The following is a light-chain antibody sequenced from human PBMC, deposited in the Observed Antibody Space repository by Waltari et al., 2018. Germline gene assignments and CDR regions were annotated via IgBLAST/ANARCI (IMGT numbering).Light chain of an antibody. Sequence: QSALTQPRSVSGSPGQSVAIPCTATTSDVGGYNYVSCYQQHPGNAPKLIIYDVNKRSSGVPDRFSGSKSGNTASLTISGLHSEDEADYYCCSYTAPYVVFGGGTKVTVL. CDR1: TSDVGGYNY. CDR3: CSYTAPYVV. CDR2: DVN. J-gene: IGLJ2*01. V-gene: IGLV2-11*01.